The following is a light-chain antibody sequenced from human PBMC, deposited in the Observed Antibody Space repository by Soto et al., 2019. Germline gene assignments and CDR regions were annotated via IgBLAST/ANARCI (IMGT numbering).Light chain of an antibody. J-gene: IGKJ5*01. V-gene: IGKV3-15*01. CDR1: QSVSSN. CDR3: QHYNNWHIT. CDR2: GAS. Sequence: EIVMTQSPAILSVSPGERATLSCRASQSVSSNVAWYQQKPGQAPRLLIYGASTRATGIPARFSGSGSGTEFTLSISSLQSEDFAVYYCQHYNNWHITFGQGTRLEIK.